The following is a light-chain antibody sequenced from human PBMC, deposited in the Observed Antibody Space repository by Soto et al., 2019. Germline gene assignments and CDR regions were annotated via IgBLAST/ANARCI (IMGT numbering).Light chain of an antibody. Sequence: EIVVTQSPATLSVSPGERATLSCRASQSVGSSLAWYQQEPGQAPRLLIYGASTRATGIPARFSGSGSGTEFTLTISSLQSEDFAVYFCQQYKNWPPITFGQGTRLEI. V-gene: IGKV3-15*01. CDR1: QSVGSS. CDR3: QQYKNWPPIT. CDR2: GAS. J-gene: IGKJ5*01.